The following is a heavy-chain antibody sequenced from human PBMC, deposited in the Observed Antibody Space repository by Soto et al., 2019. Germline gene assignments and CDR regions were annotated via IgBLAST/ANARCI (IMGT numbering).Heavy chain of an antibody. CDR3: ARSPKGLGNFDY. Sequence: QVQLQESGPGLVKPSQTLSLTCAVSGGSISSGGAYYWSWIRQYPGKGLECIAYIHYSGSTYYNSSLKSRVTMSVDTAKNQFSLKVSSVTAADTAVYYCARSPKGLGNFDYWGQGTLVTVSS. CDR2: IHYSGST. D-gene: IGHD3-10*01. J-gene: IGHJ4*02. CDR1: GGSISSGGAYY. V-gene: IGHV4-30-4*01.